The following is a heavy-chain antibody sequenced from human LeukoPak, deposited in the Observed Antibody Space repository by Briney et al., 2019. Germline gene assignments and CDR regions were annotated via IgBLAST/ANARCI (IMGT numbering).Heavy chain of an antibody. CDR3: SRGGWQQVKFDY. Sequence: SVKVSCKASGGTFSSYAISWVRQAPGQGLEWMGGIIPIFGTANYAQKFQDRVTITADEYTSTAYMELSSLRSEDTAVYYFSRGGWQQVKFDYWGQGTLVTVSS. CDR2: IIPIFGTA. J-gene: IGHJ4*02. V-gene: IGHV1-69*13. D-gene: IGHD6-13*01. CDR1: GGTFSSYA.